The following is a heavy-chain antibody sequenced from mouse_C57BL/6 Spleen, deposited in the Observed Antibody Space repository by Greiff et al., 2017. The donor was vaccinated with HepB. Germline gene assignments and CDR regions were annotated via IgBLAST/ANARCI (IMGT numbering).Heavy chain of an antibody. D-gene: IGHD2-1*01. CDR2: ISYDGSN. CDR1: GYSITSGYY. J-gene: IGHJ2*01. CDR3: AREGNYFY. Sequence: ESGPGLVKPSQSLSLTCSVTGYSITSGYYWNWIRQFPGNKLEWMGYISYDGSNNYNPSLKNRISITRDTSKNQFFLKLNSVTTEDTATYYCAREGNYFYWGQGTTLTVSS. V-gene: IGHV3-6*01.